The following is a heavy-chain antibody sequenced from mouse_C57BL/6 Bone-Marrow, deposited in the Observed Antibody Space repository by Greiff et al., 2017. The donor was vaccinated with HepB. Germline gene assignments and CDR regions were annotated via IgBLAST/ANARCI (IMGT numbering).Heavy chain of an antibody. D-gene: IGHD2-3*01. CDR3: AIYRGWLPSYVDY. J-gene: IGHJ2*01. CDR1: GYSITSGYY. V-gene: IGHV3-6*01. Sequence: EVQLQESGPGLVKPSQSLSLTCSVTGYSITSGYYWNWIRQFPGNKLEWMGYISYDGSNNYNPSLKNRISITVETSKNQFFLNLNSVTPEDTATYYCAIYRGWLPSYVDYWGQGTTLTVSS. CDR2: ISYDGSN.